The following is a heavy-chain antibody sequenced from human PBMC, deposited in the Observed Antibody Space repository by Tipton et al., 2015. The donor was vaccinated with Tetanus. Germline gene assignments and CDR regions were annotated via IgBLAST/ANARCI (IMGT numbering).Heavy chain of an antibody. CDR1: GYIFNNYW. J-gene: IGHJ4*03. V-gene: IGHV5-51*01. CDR3: ARAPCAYGVCGFDF. Sequence: QLVQSGGEVKKPGASLKISCKGSGYIFNNYWIGWVRQKPGKGLEWMGFIDPVDSDTRYSPSFQGQVTISVDKSINTAYLQVSSLKSSDTSMFFCARAPCAYGVCGFDFWGQGAPVTVAS. CDR2: IDPVDSDT. D-gene: IGHD2-8*01.